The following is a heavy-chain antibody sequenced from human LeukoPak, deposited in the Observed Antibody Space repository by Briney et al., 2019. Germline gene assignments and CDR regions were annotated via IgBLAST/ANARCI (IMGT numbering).Heavy chain of an antibody. CDR1: GGTFSSYA. J-gene: IGHJ6*03. D-gene: IGHD4-17*01. V-gene: IGHV1-69*13. CDR2: IIPIFGTA. Sequence: GASVKVSCKASGGTFSSYAISWVRQAPGQGLEWMGGIIPIFGTANYAQKFQGRVTITADESTSTAYMELSSLRSEDTAVYYCARGTRKMTTHYYYYYMDVWGKGTTVTISS. CDR3: ARGTRKMTTHYYYYYMDV.